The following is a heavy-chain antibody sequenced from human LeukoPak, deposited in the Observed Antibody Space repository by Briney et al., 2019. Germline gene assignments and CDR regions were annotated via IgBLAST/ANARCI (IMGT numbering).Heavy chain of an antibody. J-gene: IGHJ4*02. Sequence: ASVKVSCKASGYTFTSYGISWVRQAPGQGLEWMGWISAYNGNTNYAQKLQGRVTMTTDTSASTAYMELSSLRSEDTAVYYCARETTVTTLDYWGQGTLVTVSS. CDR1: GYTFTSYG. V-gene: IGHV1-18*01. D-gene: IGHD4-17*01. CDR3: ARETTVTTLDY. CDR2: ISAYNGNT.